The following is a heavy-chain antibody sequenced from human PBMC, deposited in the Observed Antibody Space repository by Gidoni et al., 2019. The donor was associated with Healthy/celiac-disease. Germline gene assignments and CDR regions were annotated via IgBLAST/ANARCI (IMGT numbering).Heavy chain of an antibody. CDR3: AKGSHSSSWYYFDY. V-gene: IGHV3-9*03. CDR1: GFIFDDYA. J-gene: IGHJ4*02. Sequence: EVQLVESGGGLVQPGRSLRLSCAASGFIFDDYAMHWVRQAPGKGLEWVSGISWNSGSIGYADSVKGRFTISRDNAKNSLYLQMNSLRAEDMALYYCAKGSHSSSWYYFDYWGQGTLVTVSS. D-gene: IGHD6-13*01. CDR2: ISWNSGSI.